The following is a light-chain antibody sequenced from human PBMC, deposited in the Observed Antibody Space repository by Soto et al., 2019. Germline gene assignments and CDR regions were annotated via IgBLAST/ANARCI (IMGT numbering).Light chain of an antibody. V-gene: IGLV2-14*01. CDR1: SSDVGGYNY. J-gene: IGLJ1*01. Sequence: QSVLTQPASVSGSPGQSITISCTGTSSDVGGYNYVSWYQQHPGKAPKLMIYEVSNRPSRVSNRFSGSKSGNTASLNISGLQAEDEADYYCSSYTRSSTTYVFGTGTKVTVL. CDR3: SSYTRSSTTYV. CDR2: EVS.